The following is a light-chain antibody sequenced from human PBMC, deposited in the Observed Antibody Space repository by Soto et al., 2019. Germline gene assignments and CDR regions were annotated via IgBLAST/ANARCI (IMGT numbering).Light chain of an antibody. J-gene: IGKJ5*01. V-gene: IGKV3-20*01. Sequence: EIVLTQSPGTLSLSPGERATLSCRASQSVSSSYLAWYQQRPGQAPRLLIYGASSRATGIPDRFSCSGSGTDFTLTISRLEPEDFAVYYCQQYGSLPRTFGQGTRLEIK. CDR3: QQYGSLPRT. CDR2: GAS. CDR1: QSVSSSY.